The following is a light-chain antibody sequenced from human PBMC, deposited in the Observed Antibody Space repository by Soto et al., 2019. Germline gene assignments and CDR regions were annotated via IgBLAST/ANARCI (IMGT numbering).Light chain of an antibody. Sequence: EIVMTQSPATLSVSPGERATVSCRASQSVSSNLAWYQQKPGQAPRLLIYGAATRATGIPARFSGSGSGTEFTLTIGSLQSGDFAVYYGQQYNNWPRTFGQGTKLEIK. V-gene: IGKV3-15*01. CDR2: GAA. CDR3: QQYNNWPRT. CDR1: QSVSSN. J-gene: IGKJ2*01.